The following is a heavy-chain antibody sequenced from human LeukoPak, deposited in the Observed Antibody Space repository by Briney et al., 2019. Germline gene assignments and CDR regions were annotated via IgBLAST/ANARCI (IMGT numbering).Heavy chain of an antibody. J-gene: IGHJ4*02. D-gene: IGHD6-25*01. V-gene: IGHV4-31*03. CDR1: GGSISSGGYY. Sequence: PSQTLSLTCTVSGGSISSGGYYWSWIRQHPGKGLEWIGYIYYSGSTYYNPSLESRVTISVDTSKNQFSLKLSSVTAADTAVYYCARAQAVPYYFDYWGQGTLVTVSS. CDR3: ARAQAVPYYFDY. CDR2: IYYSGST.